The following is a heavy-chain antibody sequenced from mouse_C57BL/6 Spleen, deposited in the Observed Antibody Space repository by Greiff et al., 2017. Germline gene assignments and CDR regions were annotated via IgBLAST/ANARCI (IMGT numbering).Heavy chain of an antibody. CDR1: GYTFTDYY. J-gene: IGHJ4*01. CDR3: ARSGVTTLYYYAMDY. V-gene: IGHV1-76*01. CDR2: IYPGSGNT. Sequence: VQLKQSGAELVRPGASVKLSCKASGYTFTDYYINWVKQRPGQGLEWIARIYPGSGNTYYNEKFKGKATLTAEKSSSTAYMQLSSLTSEDSAVYFCARSGVTTLYYYAMDYWGQGTSVTVSS. D-gene: IGHD2-1*01.